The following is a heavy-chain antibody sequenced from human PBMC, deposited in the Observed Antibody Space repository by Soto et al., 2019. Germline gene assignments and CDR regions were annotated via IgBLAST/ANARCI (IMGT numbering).Heavy chain of an antibody. CDR3: AIGPGVWDFCGGPPPDL. J-gene: IGHJ2*01. Sequence: QVQLVESGGGVVQPGRSLRLSCAASGFTFSSYGMHWVRQAPGKGLEWVAVIWYDGSNKYYADSVKGRFTISRDNSKKTLYLQMNSLRAEETAVYYCAIGPGVWDFCGGPPPDLWGRGTLGTVSS. V-gene: IGHV3-33*01. CDR1: GFTFSSYG. D-gene: IGHD2-21*01. CDR2: IWYDGSNK.